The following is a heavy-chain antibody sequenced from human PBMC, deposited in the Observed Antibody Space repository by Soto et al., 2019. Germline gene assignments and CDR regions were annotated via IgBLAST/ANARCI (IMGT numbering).Heavy chain of an antibody. J-gene: IGHJ3*02. CDR2: IWYDGSNK. V-gene: IGHV3-33*01. CDR3: ARYCSGGSCYSVDAFDI. D-gene: IGHD2-15*01. Sequence: QVQLVESGGGVVQPGRSLRLSCAASGFTFSSYGMHWVRQAPGKGLEWVAVIWYDGSNKYYADSVKGRFTISRDNSKNTLYLQMNSLRAEYTAVYYCARYCSGGSCYSVDAFDIWGQGTMVTVSS. CDR1: GFTFSSYG.